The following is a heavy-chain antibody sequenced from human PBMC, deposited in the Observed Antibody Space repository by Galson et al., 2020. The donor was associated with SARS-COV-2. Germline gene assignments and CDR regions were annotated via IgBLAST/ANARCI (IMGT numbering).Heavy chain of an antibody. Sequence: SETLSLTCSVSGGSISRSSHFWGWIRQSPGTGLEWIGSISYSGSTYYNPSLKGRVTMSEDTSKNQFSLRLSSVTAADTAVYYCARHVDMATMYSSFLYWGQGALVTVSS. CDR3: ARHVDMATMYSSFLY. J-gene: IGHJ4*02. D-gene: IGHD5-12*01. V-gene: IGHV4-39*01. CDR2: ISYSGST. CDR1: GGSISRSSHF.